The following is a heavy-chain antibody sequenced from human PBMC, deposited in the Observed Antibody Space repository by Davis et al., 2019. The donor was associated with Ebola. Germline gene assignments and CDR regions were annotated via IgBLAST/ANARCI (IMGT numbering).Heavy chain of an antibody. V-gene: IGHV3-30*04. CDR3: ARSSSIAARHDY. CDR2: ISYDGSNK. J-gene: IGHJ4*02. Sequence: GGSLRLSCAASGFTFSSYAMHWVRQAPGKGLEWVAVISYDGSNKYYADSVKGRFTISRDNSKNTLYLQMNSLRAEDTAVYYCARSSSIAARHDYWGQGTLVTVSS. D-gene: IGHD6-6*01. CDR1: GFTFSSYA.